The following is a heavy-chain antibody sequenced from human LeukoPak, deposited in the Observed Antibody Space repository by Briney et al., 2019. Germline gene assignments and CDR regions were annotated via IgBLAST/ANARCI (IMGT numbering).Heavy chain of an antibody. V-gene: IGHV1-18*01. Sequence: GASVKVSCKASGYTFTSYGISWVRQAPGQGREWMGWISAYNGNTNYAQKLEGRVTMTTDTSTSTAYMELRSLRSDDTAVYYCARVVYDGSGSPRVDYWGQGTLVTVSS. D-gene: IGHD3-22*01. J-gene: IGHJ4*02. CDR1: GYTFTSYG. CDR2: ISAYNGNT. CDR3: ARVVYDGSGSPRVDY.